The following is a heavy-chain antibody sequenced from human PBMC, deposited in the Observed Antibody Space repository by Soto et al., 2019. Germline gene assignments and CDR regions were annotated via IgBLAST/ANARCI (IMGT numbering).Heavy chain of an antibody. D-gene: IGHD4-17*01. V-gene: IGHV4-59*01. Sequence: QVQLQESGPGLVKPSETLSLTCTVSGASISDYYWSWIRQPPGKGLEWIGYSGSANHNPSLKSRITISVDTSKNQFSLMLGSVTAADTAVYYCARTQYAYGDPFDFWGQGTLVTVSS. J-gene: IGHJ4*02. CDR3: ARTQYAYGDPFDF. CDR2: YSGSA. CDR1: GASISDYY.